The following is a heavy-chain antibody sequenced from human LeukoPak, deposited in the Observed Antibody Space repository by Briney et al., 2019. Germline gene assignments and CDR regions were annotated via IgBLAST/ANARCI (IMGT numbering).Heavy chain of an antibody. CDR2: IIPIFGTA. D-gene: IGHD3-22*01. V-gene: IGHV1-69*13. CDR3: ARVGVQKGYYDSSGYYPHDY. CDR1: GGTFSSYA. Sequence: GASVKVSCKASGGTFSSYAISWVRQAPGQGLEWMGGIIPIFGTANYGQKFQGRVTITADESTSTAYMELSSLRSEDTAVYYCARVGVQKGYYDSSGYYPHDYWGQGTLVTVSS. J-gene: IGHJ4*02.